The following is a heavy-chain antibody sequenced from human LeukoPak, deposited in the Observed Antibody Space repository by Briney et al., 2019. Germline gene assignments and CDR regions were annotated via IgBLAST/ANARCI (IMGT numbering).Heavy chain of an antibody. V-gene: IGHV3-30-3*01. CDR1: GFTFSSYA. D-gene: IGHD5-18*01. J-gene: IGHJ4*02. CDR3: ARSMVRPVGY. CDR2: ISYDGSNK. Sequence: GSLRLSCAASGFTFSSYAMHWVRQAPGKGLEWVAVISYDGSNKYYADSVKGRFTISRDNSKNTLYLQMNSLRAEDTAVYYCARSMVRPVGYWGQGTLVTVSS.